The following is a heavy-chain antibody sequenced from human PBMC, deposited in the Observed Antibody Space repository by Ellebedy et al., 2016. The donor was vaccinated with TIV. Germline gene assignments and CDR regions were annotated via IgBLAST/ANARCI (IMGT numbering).Heavy chain of an antibody. V-gene: IGHV3-43*02. CDR3: VRYDSSSRSFDH. CDR2: ISGDGGST. CDR1: GFTFDDYA. Sequence: PGGSLRLSCAASGFTFDDYAMHWVRQAPGKGLEWVSLISGDGGSTYYADSVKGRFTISRDNSRNTLYLQMSNLKAEDTAVFYCVRYDSSSRSFDHWGQGTLVTVSS. D-gene: IGHD3-22*01. J-gene: IGHJ4*02.